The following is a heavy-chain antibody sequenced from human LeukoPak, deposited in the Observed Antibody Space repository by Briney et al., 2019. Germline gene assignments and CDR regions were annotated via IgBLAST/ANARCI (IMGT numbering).Heavy chain of an antibody. D-gene: IGHD2-15*01. CDR2: IYYSGST. V-gene: IGHV4-59*01. J-gene: IGHJ5*02. Sequence: SETLSLTCTVSGGSISSYYWSWIRQPPRKGLEWIGYIYYSGSTNYNPSLKSRVTISVDTSKKQFSLKLSSVTAADTAVYYCARGGLRGWFDPWGQGTLVTVSS. CDR1: GGSISSYY. CDR3: ARGGLRGWFDP.